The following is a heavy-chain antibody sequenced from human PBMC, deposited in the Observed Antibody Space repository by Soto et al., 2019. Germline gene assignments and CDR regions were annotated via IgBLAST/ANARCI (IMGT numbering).Heavy chain of an antibody. V-gene: IGHV3-21*01. Sequence: EVQLVESGGGLVKPGGSLRLSCAASGFTFSSYSMNWVRQAPGKGLEWVSSISSSSSYIYYADSVKGRFTISRDNAKNSLYLQMNSLRGEDTAVYYCARGGDDIVVVVAATYYMDVWGKGTTVTVSS. J-gene: IGHJ6*03. CDR1: GFTFSSYS. D-gene: IGHD2-15*01. CDR3: ARGGDDIVVVVAATYYMDV. CDR2: ISSSSSYI.